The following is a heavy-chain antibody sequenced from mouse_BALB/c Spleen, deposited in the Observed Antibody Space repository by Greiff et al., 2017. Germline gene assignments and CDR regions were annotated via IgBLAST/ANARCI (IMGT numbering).Heavy chain of an antibody. Sequence: QVQLQQSGAELARPGASVKLSCKASGYTFTSYWMQWVKQRPGQGLEWIGAIYPGDGDTRYTQKFKGKATLTADKSSSTAYMQLSSLASEDSAVYYCASPLYDYDENWFAYWGQGTLVTVSA. V-gene: IGHV1-87*01. D-gene: IGHD2-4*01. J-gene: IGHJ3*01. CDR1: GYTFTSYW. CDR2: IYPGDGDT. CDR3: ASPLYDYDENWFAY.